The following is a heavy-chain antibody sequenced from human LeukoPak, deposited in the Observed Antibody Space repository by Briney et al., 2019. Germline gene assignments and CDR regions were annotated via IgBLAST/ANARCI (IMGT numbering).Heavy chain of an antibody. CDR1: GFTFSSYS. Sequence: GGSLRLSCAASGFTFSSYSMNWVRQAPGKGLEWVSYISSSSSTIYYADSVKGRFTISRDNAKNSLYLQMNSLRAEDTAVYYCARRYCSSTSCSIDYWGREPWSPSPQ. CDR3: ARRYCSSTSCSIDY. J-gene: IGHJ4*02. CDR2: ISSSSSTI. V-gene: IGHV3-48*01. D-gene: IGHD2-2*01.